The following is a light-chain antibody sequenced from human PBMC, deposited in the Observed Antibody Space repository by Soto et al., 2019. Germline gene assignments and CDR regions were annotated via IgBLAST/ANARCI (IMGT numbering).Light chain of an antibody. V-gene: IGKV3-20*01. CDR3: QKYNSARWT. Sequence: VLTQSACTLSLSPGERATLSCRASQSVSSTYLAWYQQKPGQAPRLLIYGASSRATGIPDRFSGSGSGTDFTLTISRLEPEDVATYYCQKYNSARWTFGQGTKVDIK. J-gene: IGKJ1*01. CDR1: QSVSSTY. CDR2: GAS.